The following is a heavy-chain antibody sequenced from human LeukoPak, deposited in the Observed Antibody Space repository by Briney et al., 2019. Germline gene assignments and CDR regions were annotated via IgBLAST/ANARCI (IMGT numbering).Heavy chain of an antibody. CDR2: INTNTGNP. J-gene: IGHJ4*02. Sequence: ASVKVSCKASEYTFTTYAINWVRQAPGQGLEWMGWINTNTGNPTYAQGFTGRFVFSLDTSVSTAYLQISSLRAEDTAVYYCSTYGSGRKFDYWGQGTLVTVSS. V-gene: IGHV7-4-1*02. CDR3: STYGSGRKFDY. CDR1: EYTFTTYA. D-gene: IGHD3-10*01.